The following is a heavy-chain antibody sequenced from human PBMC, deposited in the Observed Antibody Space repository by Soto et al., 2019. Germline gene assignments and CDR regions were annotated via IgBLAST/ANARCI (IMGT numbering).Heavy chain of an antibody. CDR2: INWNGGST. D-gene: IGHD2-2*01. Sequence: GGSLRLSCAASGFTFDDYGMSWVRQAPGKGLEWVSGINWNGGSTGYADSVKGRFTISRDNAKNSLYLQMNSLRAEDTALYHCARQEYQLHAIGEVIDYYYYYMDVWGKGTTVTVSS. CDR3: ARQEYQLHAIGEVIDYYYYYMDV. CDR1: GFTFDDYG. J-gene: IGHJ6*03. V-gene: IGHV3-20*01.